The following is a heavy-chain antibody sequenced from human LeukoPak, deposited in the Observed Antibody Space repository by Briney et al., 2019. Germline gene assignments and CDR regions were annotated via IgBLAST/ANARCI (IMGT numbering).Heavy chain of an antibody. CDR3: TTGTSGSSSFLYYYYYMDV. CDR2: IKSKTDGGTT. CDR1: GFTFSNAW. D-gene: IGHD6-6*01. Sequence: GGSLRLSCAASGFTFSNAWMSWVRQAPGKGLEWVGRIKSKTDGGTTDYAAPVKGRFTISRDDSKNTLYLQMNSLKTEDTAVYYCTTGTSGSSSFLYYYYYMDVWGKGTTVTVSS. V-gene: IGHV3-15*01. J-gene: IGHJ6*03.